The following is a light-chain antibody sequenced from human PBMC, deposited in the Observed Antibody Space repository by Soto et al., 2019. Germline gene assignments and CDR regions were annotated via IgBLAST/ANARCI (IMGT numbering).Light chain of an antibody. CDR2: EVS. CDR1: SSDVGKYDY. CDR3: AAWDDSLNGYV. V-gene: IGLV2-8*01. Sequence: QSALTQPPSASGSPGQSVTISCTGTSSDVGKYDYVSWFQHHPGKAPKLIIYEVSKRPSGVPDRFSGSKSGSTASLTVSGLQTEDEADYYCAAWDDSLNGYVFGTGTQLTVL. J-gene: IGLJ1*01.